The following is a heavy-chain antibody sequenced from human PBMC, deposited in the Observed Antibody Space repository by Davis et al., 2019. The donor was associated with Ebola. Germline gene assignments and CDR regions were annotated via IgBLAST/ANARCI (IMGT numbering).Heavy chain of an antibody. J-gene: IGHJ6*02. V-gene: IGHV4-4*02. D-gene: IGHD6-6*01. Sequence: MPSETLSLTCAVSGGSISSSNWWSWVRQPPGKGLEWIGEIYHSGSTNYNPSLKSRVTISVDRSKNQFSLKLSSVTAADTAVYYCARFRYSSSSLRYYYYGMDVWGQGTTVTVSS. CDR3: ARFRYSSSSLRYYYYGMDV. CDR2: IYHSGST. CDR1: GGSISSSNW.